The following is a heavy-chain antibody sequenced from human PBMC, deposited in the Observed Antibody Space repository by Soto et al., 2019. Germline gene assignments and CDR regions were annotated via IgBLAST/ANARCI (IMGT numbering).Heavy chain of an antibody. V-gene: IGHV3-48*03. J-gene: IGHJ6*02. CDR1: GFTFSSYE. CDR3: ARACGSCYPYYYYGMDV. D-gene: IGHD2-15*01. Sequence: GVSLRLSCAASGFTFSSYEMNWVRQAPGKGLEWVSYISSSGSTIYYADSVKGRFTISRDNAKNSLYLQMNSLRAEDTAVYYCARACGSCYPYYYYGMDVWGQGTTVTVSS. CDR2: ISSSGSTI.